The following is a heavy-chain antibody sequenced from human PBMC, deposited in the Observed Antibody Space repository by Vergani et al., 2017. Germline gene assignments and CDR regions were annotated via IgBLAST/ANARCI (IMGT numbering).Heavy chain of an antibody. CDR2: IYYSGST. J-gene: IGHJ3*02. CDR1: GGSISSHY. CDR3: ARGGTTNLIDAFDI. Sequence: QVQLQESGPGLVKPSETLSLTCTVSGGSISSHYWSWIRQPPGKGLEWIGYIYYSGSTNYNPSLKSRVTISVDTSKNQFSLKLGSVTAADTAVYYRARGGTTNLIDAFDIWGQGTMVTVSS. V-gene: IGHV4-59*11. D-gene: IGHD4-11*01.